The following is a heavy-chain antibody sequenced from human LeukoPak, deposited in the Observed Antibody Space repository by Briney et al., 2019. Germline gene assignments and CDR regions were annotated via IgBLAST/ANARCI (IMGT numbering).Heavy chain of an antibody. CDR1: GFTFSSYE. V-gene: IGHV3-48*03. CDR3: VRDKLVGPSRLDH. D-gene: IGHD1-26*01. CDR2: ISSTGSPI. Sequence: QAGGSLRLSCTASGFTFSSYEVNWVRQAPGKGLEWVSYISSTGSPIYYADSVKGRFTISRDNAKNSLYLQMNSLRAEDTAVYYCVRDKLVGPSRLDHWGQGTLVTVSS. J-gene: IGHJ4*02.